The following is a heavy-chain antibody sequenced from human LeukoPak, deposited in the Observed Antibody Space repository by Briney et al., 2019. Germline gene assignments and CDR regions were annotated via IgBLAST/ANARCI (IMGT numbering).Heavy chain of an antibody. CDR3: ARDYYYMDV. V-gene: IGHV4-59*01. Sequence: SETLSLTCTVSGGSISSYYWTWIRQPPGKGLEWIGYIYYSGSTNYNPSLKSRVTISVDTSENQFSLKLTSVTAADTAVYYCARDYYYMDVWGKGTTVTVSS. CDR2: IYYSGST. CDR1: GGSISSYY. J-gene: IGHJ6*03.